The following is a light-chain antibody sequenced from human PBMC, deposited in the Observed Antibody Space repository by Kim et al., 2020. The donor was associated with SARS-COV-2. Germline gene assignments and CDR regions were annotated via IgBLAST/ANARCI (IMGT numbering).Light chain of an antibody. Sequence: SPGERATLSCRASQNVGSYLVWYQQKPGQAPRLLIYGASTRATGIPARFSGSGSGTEFTLTISSLQSEDFAVYYCQQYYNWPPWAFGQGTKVEIK. CDR1: QNVGSY. CDR3: QQYYNWPPWA. V-gene: IGKV3-15*01. CDR2: GAS. J-gene: IGKJ1*01.